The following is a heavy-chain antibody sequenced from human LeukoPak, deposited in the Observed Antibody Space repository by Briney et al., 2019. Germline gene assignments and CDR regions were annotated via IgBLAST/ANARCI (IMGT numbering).Heavy chain of an antibody. J-gene: IGHJ4*02. CDR1: GGSISSNY. Sequence: SETLSLTCTVSGGSISSNYWSWIRQPPGKGLERIGYIYYSGSTNYNPSLNSRVTISLDTSKNQFSLKLSSVTAADTAIYYCARDTTNVYYYDTSGYDHWGQGTLVTVSS. CDR3: ARDTTNVYYYDTSGYDH. D-gene: IGHD3-22*01. CDR2: IYYSGST. V-gene: IGHV4-59*01.